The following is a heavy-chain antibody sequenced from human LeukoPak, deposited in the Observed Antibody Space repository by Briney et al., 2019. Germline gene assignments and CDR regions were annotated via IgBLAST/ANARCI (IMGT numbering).Heavy chain of an antibody. CDR2: FDPEDGET. Sequence: ASVKVSCKVSGYTLTELSMHWVRQAPGKGLEWMGGFDPEDGETIYAQKFQGRVTITEDTSTDTAYMELSSLRSEDTAVYYCATPRYYYDSSGYYPYLYYFDYWGQGTLVTVSS. CDR1: GYTLTELS. J-gene: IGHJ4*02. CDR3: ATPRYYYDSSGYYPYLYYFDY. D-gene: IGHD3-22*01. V-gene: IGHV1-24*01.